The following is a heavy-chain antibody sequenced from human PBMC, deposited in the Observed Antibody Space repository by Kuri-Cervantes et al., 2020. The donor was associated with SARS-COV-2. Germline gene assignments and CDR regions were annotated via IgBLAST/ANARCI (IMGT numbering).Heavy chain of an antibody. CDR2: TRYDGNNQ. CDR1: GFTFKTYG. Sequence: GGSLRLSCAASGFTFKTYGMHWVRQAPGKGLEWVAFTRYDGNNQYYGDSVKGRFSISRDNSKNSLYLQMNSLRAEDTAVYYCAKDRKQIAAAGLDYWGQGTLVTVSS. CDR3: AKDRKQIAAAGLDY. D-gene: IGHD6-13*01. J-gene: IGHJ4*02. V-gene: IGHV3-30*02.